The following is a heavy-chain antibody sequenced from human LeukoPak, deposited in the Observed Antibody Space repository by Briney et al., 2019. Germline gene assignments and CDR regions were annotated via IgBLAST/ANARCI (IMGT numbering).Heavy chain of an antibody. Sequence: SVKVSSTASGGTFRSYAITWVRQAPGQGVEWMGRIIPIFGTANSAQTFQGRVTITTDESTSTAHMELSSLTSRITAVYYCASGYYYESSEAIGGQETMVTVSS. V-gene: IGHV1-69*05. J-gene: IGHJ3*02. CDR2: IIPIFGTA. CDR3: ASGYYYESSEAI. CDR1: GGTFRSYA. D-gene: IGHD3-22*01.